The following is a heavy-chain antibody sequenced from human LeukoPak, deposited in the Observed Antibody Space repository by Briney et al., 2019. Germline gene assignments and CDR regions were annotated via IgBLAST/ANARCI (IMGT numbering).Heavy chain of an antibody. Sequence: GGSLRLSCAASGFTFSSYWMHWVRQAPGKGLVWVSRINSDGSSTSYADSVKGRFTISRDNAKNTLYPQMNSLRAEDTAVYYCARDVYYYGSGSKVGAFDIWGQGTMVTVSS. D-gene: IGHD3-10*01. CDR3: ARDVYYYGSGSKVGAFDI. CDR1: GFTFSSYW. V-gene: IGHV3-74*01. J-gene: IGHJ3*02. CDR2: INSDGSST.